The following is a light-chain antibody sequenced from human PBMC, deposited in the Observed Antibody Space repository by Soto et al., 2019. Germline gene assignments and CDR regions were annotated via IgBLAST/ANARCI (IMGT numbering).Light chain of an antibody. V-gene: IGLV1-40*01. CDR3: SSYTTSSTRV. J-gene: IGLJ1*01. CDR2: GNS. Sequence: QAVVTQPPSVSGAPGQRVTISCTGSSSNIGAGYDVHWYQQLPRTAPKLLIYGNSNRPSGVPDRFSGSKSGTSASLTISGLQAEDEADYYCSSYTTSSTRVFGPGTKLTVL. CDR1: SSNIGAGYD.